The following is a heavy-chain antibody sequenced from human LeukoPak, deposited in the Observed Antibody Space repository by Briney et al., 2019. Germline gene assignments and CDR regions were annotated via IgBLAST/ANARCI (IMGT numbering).Heavy chain of an antibody. Sequence: SETLSLTCTVSGGSISSYYWSWIRQPPGKGLEWIGYIYYSGSTNYNPSLKSRVTISVDTSKNQFSLKLSSVTAADTAVYYCARALYYYDSSGYYYFDYWGQGTPVTVSS. J-gene: IGHJ4*02. CDR1: GGSISSYY. D-gene: IGHD3-22*01. CDR3: ARALYYYDSSGYYYFDY. CDR2: IYYSGST. V-gene: IGHV4-59*01.